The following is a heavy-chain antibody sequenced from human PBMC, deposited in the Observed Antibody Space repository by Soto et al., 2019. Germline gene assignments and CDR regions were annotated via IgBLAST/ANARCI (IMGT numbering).Heavy chain of an antibody. Sequence: GASVKVSCKASGDTFSFYSINWVRQAPGLGLEWMGRVNPILSMSNYAQRFQGRVTMTTDTSTSTVYMELRSLRSDDTAVYYCAREGVAPYYYYGMDVWGQGTPVTVSS. CDR1: GDTFSFYS. J-gene: IGHJ6*02. D-gene: IGHD5-12*01. CDR3: AREGVAPYYYYGMDV. CDR2: VNPILSMS. V-gene: IGHV1-69*04.